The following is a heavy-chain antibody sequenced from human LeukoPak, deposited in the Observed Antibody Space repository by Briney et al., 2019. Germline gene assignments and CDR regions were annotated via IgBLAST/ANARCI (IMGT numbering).Heavy chain of an antibody. CDR3: ARDAELRDAFDI. J-gene: IGHJ3*02. CDR1: GYTFTSYY. V-gene: IGHV1-46*01. Sequence: GASVKVSYKASGYTFTSYYMHWVRQAPGQGLEWMGIINPSGGSTSYAQKFQGRVTMTRDTSTSTVYMELSSLRSEDTAVYYCARDAELRDAFDIWGQGIMVTVSS. CDR2: INPSGGST. D-gene: IGHD1-7*01.